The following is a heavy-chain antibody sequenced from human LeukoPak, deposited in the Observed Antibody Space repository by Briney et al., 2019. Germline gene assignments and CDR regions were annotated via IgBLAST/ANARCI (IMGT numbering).Heavy chain of an antibody. CDR2: ISGSGSTT. CDR3: AKTSRQYQLLNDAFDI. V-gene: IGHV3-23*01. CDR1: GFAFSSYA. Sequence: GGSLRLSCAVSGFAFSSYAMSWVRQAPGKGLEWVSGISGSGSTTYYADSVKGRFTISRDNTKNTLYLQMNSLRAEDTALYYCAKTSRQYQLLNDAFDIWGQGTMVTVSS. J-gene: IGHJ3*02. D-gene: IGHD2-2*01.